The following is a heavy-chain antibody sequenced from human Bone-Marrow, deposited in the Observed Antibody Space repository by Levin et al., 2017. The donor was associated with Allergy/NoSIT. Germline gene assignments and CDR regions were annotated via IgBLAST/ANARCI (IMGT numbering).Heavy chain of an antibody. CDR3: AKNYGDCSGGNCYSEIDF. CDR1: GFTFSNYG. V-gene: IGHV3-30*18. CDR2: ISYDGNNK. D-gene: IGHD2-15*01. Sequence: GESLKISCAASGFTFSNYGMHWVRQAPGKGLEWLTLISYDGNNKYYAESVKGRFTISRDNSKNTLYLQMTSLSAEDTAVYYCAKNYGDCSGGNCYSEIDFWGQGTLVTVSS. J-gene: IGHJ4*02.